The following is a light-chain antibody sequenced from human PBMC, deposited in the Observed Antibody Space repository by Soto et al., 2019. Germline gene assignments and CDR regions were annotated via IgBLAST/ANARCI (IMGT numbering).Light chain of an antibody. CDR3: LQDYNYPRT. V-gene: IGKV1-6*01. Sequence: AIQMTQSPSSLSASVGDRVTITCRASQGIRNDLGWYQQRPGKAPKLLIYATSNLHSGVPSRFSGSGSGTDFTLTISSLQPEDFATYYCLQDYNYPRTFCQGTKVEIK. J-gene: IGKJ1*01. CDR2: ATS. CDR1: QGIRND.